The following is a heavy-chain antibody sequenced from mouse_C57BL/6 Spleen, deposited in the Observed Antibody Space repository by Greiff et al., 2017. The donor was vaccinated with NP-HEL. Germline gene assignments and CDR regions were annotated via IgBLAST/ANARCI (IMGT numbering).Heavy chain of an antibody. J-gene: IGHJ3*01. D-gene: IGHD2-5*01. CDR2: INPNNGGT. CDR3: AREASSNYGFWFAY. V-gene: IGHV1-18*01. Sequence: VQLQQSGPELVKPGASVKIPCKASGYTFTDYNMDWVKQSHGKSLEWIGDINPNNGGTIYNQKFKGKATLTVDKSSSTAYMELRSLTSEDTAVYYCAREASSNYGFWFAYWGQGTLVTVSA. CDR1: GYTFTDYN.